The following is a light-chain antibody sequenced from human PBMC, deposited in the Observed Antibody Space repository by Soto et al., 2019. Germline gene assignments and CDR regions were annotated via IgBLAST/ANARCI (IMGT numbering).Light chain of an antibody. V-gene: IGLV5-45*03. CDR2: YKSDSDK. Sequence: QPVLSQPSSLSASPGASASLTCILRSGLNVGTYRIYWYQQKPGSPPQYLLRYKSDSDKQRGSGVPSRFSGSKDASANAGILLSSRLQSEDEADYYCLIWPSTTWVFGGGTKLTVL. CDR1: SGLNVGTYR. CDR3: LIWPSTTWV. J-gene: IGLJ3*02.